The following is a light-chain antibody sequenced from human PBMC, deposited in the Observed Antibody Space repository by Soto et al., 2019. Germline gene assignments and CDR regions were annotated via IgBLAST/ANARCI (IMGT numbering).Light chain of an antibody. CDR1: QSVSNN. V-gene: IGKV3-15*01. J-gene: IGKJ1*01. CDR2: DAS. Sequence: ILMTQSPATLSVSPGERATLSCRASQSVSNNLAWYQQKPGQAHRLLLYDASTRATGIPARFSGSGPGTEFTLTIGGLQSEYVAVYDCQQYNNWPRLTFGQGTKVEIK. CDR3: QQYNNWPRLT.